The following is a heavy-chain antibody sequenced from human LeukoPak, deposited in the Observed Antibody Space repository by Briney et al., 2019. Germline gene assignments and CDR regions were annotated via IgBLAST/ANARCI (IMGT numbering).Heavy chain of an antibody. CDR2: ISSSSSYI. CDR3: ARADIVATFYYYYGMDV. J-gene: IGHJ6*02. V-gene: IGHV3-21*01. Sequence: PGGSLRLSCAASGFTFSSYSMNWVRQAPRKGLKWVSSISSSSSYIYYAAPVKGRFTIPRNNAKNSLYLQMNSLRAEDTAVYYCARADIVATFYYYYGMDVWGQGTTVTVSS. D-gene: IGHD5-12*01. CDR1: GFTFSSYS.